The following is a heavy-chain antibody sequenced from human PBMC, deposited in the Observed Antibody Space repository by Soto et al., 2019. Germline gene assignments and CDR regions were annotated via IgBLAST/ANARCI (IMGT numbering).Heavy chain of an antibody. J-gene: IGHJ4*02. D-gene: IGHD6-13*01. V-gene: IGHV4-34*01. CDR1: GESFSGYY. CDR2: IHDSGST. Sequence: PSETLSLTCAVYGESFSGYYWSWIRQPPGKGLEWIGEIHDSGSTNYNPSLKSRLIISVDTSRNQFSLKLSSVTAADTAVYYCARGARRPSSWYSDYWGQGTLVTV. CDR3: ARGARRPSSWYSDY.